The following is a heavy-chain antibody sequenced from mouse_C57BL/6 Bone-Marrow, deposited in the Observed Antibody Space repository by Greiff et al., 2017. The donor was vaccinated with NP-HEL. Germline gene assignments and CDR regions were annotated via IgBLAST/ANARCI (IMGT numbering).Heavy chain of an antibody. J-gene: IGHJ2*01. V-gene: IGHV5-4*01. CDR1: GFTFSSYA. CDR2: ISDGGSYT. CDR3: ARYYYGSSYGYFDY. Sequence: VESGGGLVKPGGSLKLSCAASGFTFSSYAMSWVRQTPEKRLEWVATISDGGSYTYYPDNVKGRFTISRDNAKNNLYLQMSHLKSEDTAMYYCARYYYGSSYGYFDYWGQGTTLTVSS. D-gene: IGHD1-1*01.